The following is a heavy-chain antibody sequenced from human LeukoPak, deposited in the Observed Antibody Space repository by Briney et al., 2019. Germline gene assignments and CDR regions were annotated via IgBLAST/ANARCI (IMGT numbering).Heavy chain of an antibody. CDR2: FDPEDGET. CDR1: GFALTEIS. Sequence: ASVKVSCKVSGFALTEISMHWVRQTPGKGLEWMGRFDPEDGETIYAQKFQGRVTMTEDTSTDTAYMELSSLRSEDTAVYYCATSPGGLGFGEPLDGFDIWGQGTTVAVSS. D-gene: IGHD3-10*01. V-gene: IGHV1-24*01. CDR3: ATSPGGLGFGEPLDGFDI. J-gene: IGHJ3*02.